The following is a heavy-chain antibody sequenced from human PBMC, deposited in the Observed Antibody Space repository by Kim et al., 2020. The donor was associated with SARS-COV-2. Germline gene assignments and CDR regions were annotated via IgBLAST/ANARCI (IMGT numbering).Heavy chain of an antibody. D-gene: IGHD3-10*01. V-gene: IGHV6-1*01. CDR3: VRQWTYYYPRSHYSTWFDP. CDR1: GDSVSTDRSA. CDR2: TYYRSKWYI. J-gene: IGHJ5*02. Sequence: SQTLSLTCAIAGDSVSTDRSAWNWIRQSPSRGLEWLGRTYYRSKWYIEYAASMEGRITLSRDTSNNQLSLQLSSVTPEDTAIYFCVRQWTYYYPRSHYSTWFDPWGQGTLVTVSS.